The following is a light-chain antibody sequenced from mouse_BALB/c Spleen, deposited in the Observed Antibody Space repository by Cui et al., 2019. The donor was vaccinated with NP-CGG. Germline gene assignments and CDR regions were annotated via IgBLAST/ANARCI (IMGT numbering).Light chain of an antibody. CDR1: TGAVTTSNY. V-gene: IGLV1*01. Sequence: QAVVTQESALTTSPGETVTLTCRSSTGAVTTSNYANWVQEKPDHLFTGLMGGTNNRPPGVPARFSGSLIGDKAALTITGAQTEDEAIYFCALWYSNHWVFGGGTKLTAL. CDR3: ALWYSNHWV. J-gene: IGLJ1*01. CDR2: GTN.